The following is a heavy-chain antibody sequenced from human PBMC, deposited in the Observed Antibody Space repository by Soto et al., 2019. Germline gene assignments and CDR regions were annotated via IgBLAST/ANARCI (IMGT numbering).Heavy chain of an antibody. J-gene: IGHJ5*02. D-gene: IGHD3-10*01. CDR3: AKDETTLVRGVLDP. V-gene: IGHV3-23*01. CDR2: VSGTGGDT. CDR1: GFTFSNYA. Sequence: EVQLLESGGGLVQPGGSLRLSCAASGFTFSNYAMSWVRQAPGKGLEWVSAVSGTGGDTFYADSVKGRFTISRDNSKNTLYLQMNSLRAEDTAVYYCAKDETTLVRGVLDPWGQGTLVTVSS.